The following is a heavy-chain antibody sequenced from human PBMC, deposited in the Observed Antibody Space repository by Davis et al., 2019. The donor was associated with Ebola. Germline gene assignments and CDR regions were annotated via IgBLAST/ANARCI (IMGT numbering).Heavy chain of an antibody. Sequence: ASVKVSCKASGYTFTGYYIHWVRQAPGQGLEWMGWISAYNGNTNYAQKLQGRVTMTTDTSTSTAYMELRSLRSDDTAVYYCARARGGTEYDAFDIWGQGTMVTVSS. CDR3: ARARGGTEYDAFDI. J-gene: IGHJ3*02. CDR2: ISAYNGNT. V-gene: IGHV1-18*04. CDR1: GYTFTGYY. D-gene: IGHD2-8*02.